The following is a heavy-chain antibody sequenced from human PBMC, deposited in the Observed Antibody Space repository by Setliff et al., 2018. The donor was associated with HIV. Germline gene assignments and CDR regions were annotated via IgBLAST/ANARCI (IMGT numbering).Heavy chain of an antibody. D-gene: IGHD3-10*01. V-gene: IGHV1-69*10. CDR2: IIPFLGVR. CDR1: GYTFTSYG. Sequence: SVKVSCKASGYTFTSYGISWVRQAPGQGLEWMGWIIPFLGVRDYAQKFQGRVTITADESTRTGYMELRSLQSEDTAVYSCARGTNYYDSHSFPQYYYNAMDVWGQGTTVTVSS. CDR3: ARGTNYYDSHSFPQYYYNAMDV. J-gene: IGHJ6*02.